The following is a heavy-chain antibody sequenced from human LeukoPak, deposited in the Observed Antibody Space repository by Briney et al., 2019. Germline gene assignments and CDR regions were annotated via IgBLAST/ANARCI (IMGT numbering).Heavy chain of an antibody. CDR3: ARGDCSGGSCSSMDV. Sequence: GGSLRLSCAASGFTFSTYDMHWVRQATGKGLEWVSGINPAGDTYYPGSVKGRFTISREDAKNSFFLQMNSLRVGDTAVYYCARGDCSGGSCSSMDVWGQGTTVTVSS. D-gene: IGHD2-15*01. V-gene: IGHV3-13*04. CDR2: INPAGDT. J-gene: IGHJ6*02. CDR1: GFTFSTYD.